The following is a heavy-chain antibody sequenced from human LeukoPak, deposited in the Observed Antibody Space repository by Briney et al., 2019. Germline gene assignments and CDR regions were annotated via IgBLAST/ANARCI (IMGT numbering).Heavy chain of an antibody. CDR3: AREPSGSGGYDY. Sequence: ASVKVSCKASGFTFSGYYMHWVRQAPGQGLEWMAWISPNSGGTNYVQKSQGGVTVTRDTSISTDYMDISGLTSDDTALYYCAREPSGSGGYDYWGQGTLVTVSS. CDR1: GFTFSGYY. D-gene: IGHD3-10*01. J-gene: IGHJ4*02. V-gene: IGHV1-2*02. CDR2: ISPNSGGT.